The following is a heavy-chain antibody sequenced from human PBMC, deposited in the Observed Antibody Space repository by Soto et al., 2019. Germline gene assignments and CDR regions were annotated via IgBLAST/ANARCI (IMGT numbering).Heavy chain of an antibody. CDR3: AKCTRVGATKVVFDY. CDR1: GFTFCSYA. Sequence: GGSPRLSCAACGFTFCSYAMGWVRQEPGKGLEWVSAISGSGGSTYYADSVKGRFTISRDNSKNTLYLQMNSLRAEDTAVYYCAKCTRVGATKVVFDYWGQGTLVTVSS. CDR2: ISGSGGST. D-gene: IGHD1-26*01. V-gene: IGHV3-23*01. J-gene: IGHJ4*02.